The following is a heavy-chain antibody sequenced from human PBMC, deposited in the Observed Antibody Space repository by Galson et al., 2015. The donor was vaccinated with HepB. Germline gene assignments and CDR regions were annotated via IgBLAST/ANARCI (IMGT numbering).Heavy chain of an antibody. CDR3: ARDGPHLYYYDSSGYYGGFYY. CDR1: GDSISRSTYY. CDR2: IYYSGNT. J-gene: IGHJ4*02. Sequence: ETLSLTCTVSGDSISRSTYYWGWIRQPPGKGLEWIGNIYYSGNTYFNPSLKSRVTISVDKSKNQFSLKLSSVTAADTAVYYCARDGPHLYYYDSSGYYGGFYYWGQGTLVTVSS. D-gene: IGHD3-22*01. V-gene: IGHV4-39*07.